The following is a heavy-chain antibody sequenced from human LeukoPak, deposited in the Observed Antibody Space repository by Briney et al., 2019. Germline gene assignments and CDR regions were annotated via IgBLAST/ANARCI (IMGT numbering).Heavy chain of an antibody. CDR2: INPNSGGT. CDR1: GYTFTGYY. J-gene: IGHJ6*03. D-gene: IGHD2-15*01. Sequence: ASVKVSCKASGYTFTGYYMHWVRQAPGQGLEWMGWINPNSGGTNYAQKFQGRVTMTRDTSISTAYMELSRLRSDDTAVYYCARGEIVVVVAAAYMDVWGKGTTVTVSS. V-gene: IGHV1-2*02. CDR3: ARGEIVVVVAAAYMDV.